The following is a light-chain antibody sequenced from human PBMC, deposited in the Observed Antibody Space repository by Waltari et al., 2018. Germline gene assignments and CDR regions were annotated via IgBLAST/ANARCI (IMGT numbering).Light chain of an antibody. CDR2: DVS. CDR1: SGDVGGSNY. Sequence: QSALTQPRSVSGSPRQSVTISCPGASGDVGGSNYVSWYQQPPGKAPKLMIYDVSKRPSGVPDRFFGSKSGDTASLTISGLRAEDEADYYCCSYAGRYSYVVGTGTKVTVL. J-gene: IGLJ1*01. V-gene: IGLV2-11*01. CDR3: CSYAGRYSYV.